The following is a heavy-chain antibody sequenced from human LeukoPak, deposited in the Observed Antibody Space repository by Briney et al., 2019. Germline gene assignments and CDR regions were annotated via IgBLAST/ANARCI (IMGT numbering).Heavy chain of an antibody. V-gene: IGHV6-1*01. Sequence: SQTLSLTCAISGDSVSSNSAAWNWIRQSPSRGLEWLGRTYYRSKWYNDYAVSVKSRITINPDTSKNQFSLQLNSVTPEDTAVYYCARDRRGEDITMVRGVGYYYYGMDVWGQGTTVTVSS. D-gene: IGHD3-10*01. CDR2: TYYRSKWYN. CDR3: ARDRRGEDITMVRGVGYYYYGMDV. CDR1: GDSVSSNSAA. J-gene: IGHJ6*02.